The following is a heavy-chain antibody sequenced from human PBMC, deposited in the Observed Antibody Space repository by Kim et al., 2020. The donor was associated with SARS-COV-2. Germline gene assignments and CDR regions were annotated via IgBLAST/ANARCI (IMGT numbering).Heavy chain of an antibody. J-gene: IGHJ4*02. V-gene: IGHV3-23*01. Sequence: ADSGKGRFTISRAKSKNTVYLQMNSLRAEDTAVYYCAKLRGSTWYVLYLDCWGQGTLVTVSS. D-gene: IGHD6-13*01. CDR3: AKLRGSTWYVLYLDC.